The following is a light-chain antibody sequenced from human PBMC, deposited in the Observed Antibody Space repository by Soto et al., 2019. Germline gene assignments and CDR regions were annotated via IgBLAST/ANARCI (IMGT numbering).Light chain of an antibody. CDR1: RSVNSY. J-gene: IGKJ3*01. CDR3: QQRSNWPLVT. V-gene: IGKV3-11*01. CDR2: DAS. Sequence: EIVLTQSPATLSLSPGERATLSCRASRSVNSYLAWYQQKPGRAPRLLISDASNRATGIPDRFSGSGSGTDFTLTISSLEPEDFAVYYCQQRSNWPLVTCGPGTRVDV.